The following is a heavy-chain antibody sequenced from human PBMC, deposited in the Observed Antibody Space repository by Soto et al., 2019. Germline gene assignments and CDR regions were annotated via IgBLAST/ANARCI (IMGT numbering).Heavy chain of an antibody. CDR2: IYYSGST. CDR1: GGSISSGGYY. J-gene: IGHJ6*03. D-gene: IGHD4-17*01. CDR3: ARDGGPEDYGDPSYYYMDV. Sequence: SETLSLTCTVSGGSISSGGYYWSWIRQHPGKGLEWIGYIYYSGSTYYNPSLKSRVTISVDTSKNQFSLKLSSVTAADTAVYYCARDGGPEDYGDPSYYYMDVWGKGTTVTVSS. V-gene: IGHV4-31*03.